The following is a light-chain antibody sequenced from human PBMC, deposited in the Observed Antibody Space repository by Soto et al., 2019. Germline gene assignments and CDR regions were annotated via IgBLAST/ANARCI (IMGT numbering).Light chain of an antibody. J-gene: IGKJ4*01. CDR2: DAS. CDR1: QSVSSY. V-gene: IGKV3-11*01. Sequence: IVLTQSPATLSLSPGERATLSCRASQSVSSYLAWYQQKSGQAPRLILYDASNTSTGIPARFSGSGSGTDFTLTIGSLEPEDFGVYYCQQRSNWPALTFGGATNVHIK. CDR3: QQRSNWPALT.